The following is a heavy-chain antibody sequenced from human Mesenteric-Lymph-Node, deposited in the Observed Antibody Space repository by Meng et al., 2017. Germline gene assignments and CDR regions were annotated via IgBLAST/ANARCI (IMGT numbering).Heavy chain of an antibody. CDR1: GFTFSSYA. D-gene: IGHD6-19*01. J-gene: IGHJ2*01. V-gene: IGHV3-23*01. CDR2: ISGSGGST. Sequence: GESLKISCAASGFTFSSYAMSWVRQAPGKGLEWVSTISGSGGSTYYTDSVKGRFTISRDNSKNTLYLQMNSLRAEDTALYYCAKAGWAVAGTGKTFFAYWGPGNQV. CDR3: AKAGWAVAGTGKTFFAY.